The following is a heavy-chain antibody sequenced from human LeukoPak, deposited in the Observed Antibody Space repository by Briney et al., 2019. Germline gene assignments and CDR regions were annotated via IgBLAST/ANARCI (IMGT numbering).Heavy chain of an antibody. CDR1: GGSIGSYY. D-gene: IGHD5-24*01. J-gene: IGHJ4*02. Sequence: PSETLSLTCTVSGGSIGSYYWSWIRQPPGKGLEWIGYVYYSGSTSYSPSLKSRVTISVDTSKNQFSLDLSSVTAADTAVYYCARGPNYPSPSPFDYWGQGTLVTVSS. CDR2: VYYSGST. CDR3: ARGPNYPSPSPFDY. V-gene: IGHV4-59*08.